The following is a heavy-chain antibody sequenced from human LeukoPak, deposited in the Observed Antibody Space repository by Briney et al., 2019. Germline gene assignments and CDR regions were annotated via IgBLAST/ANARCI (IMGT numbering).Heavy chain of an antibody. Sequence: PGGSLRLSCAASGFTVGTNYVTSVRQAPGKGLGWVSVIYSGGSTYYADYAKGRFTISRDDSKNTVYLQMNSLRAEDTAVYYCARSRGHYYDSSGPRRWYFDDWGQGTLVTVSS. CDR1: GFTVGTNY. J-gene: IGHJ4*02. V-gene: IGHV3-53*01. CDR3: ARSRGHYYDSSGPRRWYFDD. D-gene: IGHD3-22*01. CDR2: IYSGGST.